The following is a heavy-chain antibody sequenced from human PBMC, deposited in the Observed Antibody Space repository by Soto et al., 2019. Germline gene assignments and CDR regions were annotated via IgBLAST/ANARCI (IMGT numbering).Heavy chain of an antibody. D-gene: IGHD6-13*01. V-gene: IGHV1-69*01. CDR2: IIPVFGTA. J-gene: IGHJ6*02. CDR3: ARETPSAAAAYYYYGLDV. CDR1: GGTFSSYF. Sequence: QVQLVQSGAEVKTAGSSVKVSCKVYGGTFSSYFINWVRQAPGQGLEWVGGIIPVFGTASYAEKFQGRVTITADESTSTAYLELSSLRPDDTAVYYCARETPSAAAAYYYYGLDVWGQGTTVTVPS.